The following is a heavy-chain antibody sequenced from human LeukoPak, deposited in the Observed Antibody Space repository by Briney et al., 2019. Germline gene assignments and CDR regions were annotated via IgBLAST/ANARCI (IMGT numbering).Heavy chain of an antibody. CDR3: ARGPVVPAALGH. Sequence: PSETLSLTCTVSGGSTSSYYWSWIRQPPGKGLEWIGYIYYSGSTNYNPSLKSRVTISVDTSKNQFSLKLSSVTAADTAVYYCARGPVVPAALGHWGQGTLVTVSS. D-gene: IGHD2-2*01. J-gene: IGHJ4*02. CDR1: GGSTSSYY. CDR2: IYYSGST. V-gene: IGHV4-59*01.